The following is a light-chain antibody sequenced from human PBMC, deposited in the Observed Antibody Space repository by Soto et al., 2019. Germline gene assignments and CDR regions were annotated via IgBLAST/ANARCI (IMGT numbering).Light chain of an antibody. J-gene: IGKJ1*01. V-gene: IGKV1-6*01. CDR3: LQDYIYPWT. CDR1: QGIRDD. Sequence: AIQMTRSPSWLSSGVGDTVTLTCRASQGIRDDLAWYQHKPGKAPKLLIYAAYSLQTGVTSRFRGRGSGTDSTLTISSLQPEDFANYYCLQDYIYPWTVGQGTQVDIK. CDR2: AAY.